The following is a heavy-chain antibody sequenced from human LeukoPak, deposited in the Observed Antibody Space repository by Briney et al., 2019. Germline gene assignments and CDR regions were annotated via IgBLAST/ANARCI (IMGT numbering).Heavy chain of an antibody. V-gene: IGHV3-53*01. Sequence: PGGSLRLSCAASGFSVSSNYMSWVRQAPGKGLEWVAVIYSGGSVYYAGSVKGRFTISRDNSKNTLYLQMNSLRAEDTAVYYCAASSGFYAGDYWGQGTLVTVSS. CDR2: IYSGGSV. J-gene: IGHJ4*02. D-gene: IGHD3-22*01. CDR3: AASSGFYAGDY. CDR1: GFSVSSNY.